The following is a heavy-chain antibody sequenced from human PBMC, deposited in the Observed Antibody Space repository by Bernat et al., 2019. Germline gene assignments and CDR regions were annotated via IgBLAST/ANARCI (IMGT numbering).Heavy chain of an antibody. J-gene: IGHJ4*02. V-gene: IGHV3-23*01. Sequence: EVQLLESGGGLVQPGGSLRLSCAAPGFTFSNYAMSWVRQAPGKGLEWVSAISGGGGSTYYADSVKGGFTISGDNSKKKLYLQMNSLRAEDTDVYYCAKYSYGGDLDYWGQGTLVTVSS. D-gene: IGHD5-18*01. CDR3: AKYSYGGDLDY. CDR2: ISGGGGST. CDR1: GFTFSNYA.